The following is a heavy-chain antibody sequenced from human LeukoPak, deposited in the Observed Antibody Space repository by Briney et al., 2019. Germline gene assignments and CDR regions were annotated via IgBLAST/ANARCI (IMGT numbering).Heavy chain of an antibody. CDR2: IYYSGST. V-gene: IGHV4-39*07. J-gene: IGHJ4*02. CDR1: GGSISSSSYY. Sequence: SETLSLTCTVSGGSISSSSYYWGWIRQPPGKGLEWIGSIYYSGSTYYNPSLKSRVTISVDTSKNQFSLKLSSVTAADTAVYYCARETYCAADCYSGFDFWGQRTLVTVSS. CDR3: ARETYCAADCYSGFDF. D-gene: IGHD2-21*02.